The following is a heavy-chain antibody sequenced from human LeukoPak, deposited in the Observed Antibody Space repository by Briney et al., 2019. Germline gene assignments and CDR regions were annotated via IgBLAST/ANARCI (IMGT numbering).Heavy chain of an antibody. Sequence: GGSLRLSCAASRFMFSAYRMNWVRQVPGRGLEWISDISSTGSTIYYGESMKGRFTISRDNAKNSLHLQMNSLRAEDTAVYYCTRSLYSSRSGDFDLWGQGTMVTVSA. CDR1: RFMFSAYR. V-gene: IGHV3-48*01. CDR2: ISSTGSTI. CDR3: TRSLYSSRSGDFDL. D-gene: IGHD6-6*01. J-gene: IGHJ3*01.